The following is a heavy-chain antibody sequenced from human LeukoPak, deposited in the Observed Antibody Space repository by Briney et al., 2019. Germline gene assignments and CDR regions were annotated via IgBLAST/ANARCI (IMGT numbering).Heavy chain of an antibody. J-gene: IGHJ6*03. Sequence: PSETLSLTCTVSGGSISSYYWSWIRQPAGKGLEWIGRIYTSGSTNYNPSLKSRVTMSVDTSKNQFSLKLSSVTAADTAVYYCARVLGGRYYDILTGYYTLKCYYYMDVWGKGTTVTVSS. V-gene: IGHV4-4*07. D-gene: IGHD3-9*01. CDR2: IYTSGST. CDR3: ARVLGGRYYDILTGYYTLKCYYYMDV. CDR1: GGSISSYY.